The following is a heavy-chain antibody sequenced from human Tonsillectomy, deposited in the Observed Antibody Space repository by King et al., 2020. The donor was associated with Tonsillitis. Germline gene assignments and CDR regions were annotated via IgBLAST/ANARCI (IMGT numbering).Heavy chain of an antibody. V-gene: IGHV5-10-1*03. Sequence: VQLVQSGAEVKKPGESLRISCKGSGYRFTSYWISWVRQMPGKGLEWMGNIDPSDSYTNYSPSFQGHVTISADKSISIAYLQWSSLTSSDTAMYYCARRSNFDISAFDYWGQGTLVTVSS. CDR3: ARRSNFDISAFDY. J-gene: IGHJ4*02. CDR1: GYRFTSYW. CDR2: IDPSDSYT. D-gene: IGHD3-22*01.